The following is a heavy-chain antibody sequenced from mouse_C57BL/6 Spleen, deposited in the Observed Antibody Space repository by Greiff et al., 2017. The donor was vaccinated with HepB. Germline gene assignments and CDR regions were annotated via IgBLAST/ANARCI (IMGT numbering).Heavy chain of an antibody. V-gene: IGHV1-39*01. CDR2: INPNYGTT. CDR1: GYSFTDYN. D-gene: IGHD4-1*01. CDR3: APWETLAY. J-gene: IGHJ3*01. Sequence: VHVKQSGPELVKPGASVKISCKASGYSFTDYNMNWVKQSNGKSLEWIGVINPNYGTTSYNQKFKGKATLTVDQSSSTAYMQLNSLTSEDSAVYYGAPWETLAYWGQGTLVTVSA.